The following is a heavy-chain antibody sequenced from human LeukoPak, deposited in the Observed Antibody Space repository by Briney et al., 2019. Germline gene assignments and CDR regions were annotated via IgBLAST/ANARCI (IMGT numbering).Heavy chain of an antibody. CDR2: ISSSSSTI. CDR1: GFTFSSCS. J-gene: IGHJ4*02. Sequence: GGSRRLSCAASGFTFSSCSMNWVRQALEKVLEWVSYISSSSSTIYYADSVKGRSTISRDNAKNSLSLQMTSLRAEDTAVYYCAREVAGFDYWGQGTLVTVSS. V-gene: IGHV3-48*01. D-gene: IGHD6-19*01. CDR3: AREVAGFDY.